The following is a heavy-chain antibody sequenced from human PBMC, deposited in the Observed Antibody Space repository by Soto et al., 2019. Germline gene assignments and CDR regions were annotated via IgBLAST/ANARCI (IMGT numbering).Heavy chain of an antibody. J-gene: IGHJ4*02. CDR2: IWFDGSNK. CDR3: ATTGPY. CDR1: GFTFSSYG. V-gene: IGHV3-33*01. Sequence: GGSLRLSCAASGFTFSSYGMHWIRQAPGKGLEWVAVIWFDGSNKFYADSVKGRFTISRDNSKNTVSLQMNSLRDEDSAAYYCATTGPYWGQGTLVTVSS.